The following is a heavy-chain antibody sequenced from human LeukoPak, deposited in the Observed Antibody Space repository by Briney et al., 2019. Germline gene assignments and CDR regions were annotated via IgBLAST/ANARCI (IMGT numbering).Heavy chain of an antibody. V-gene: IGHV6-1*01. Sequence: PSETLSLTCAISGDSVSSKSASWNWIRQSPSRGLEWLGRTYYRSKWYNDYVDSVKSRVTFNADTSKNQLSLQLNSVTPEDTAVYYCAGDRGSSGWFPESWGQGTLVTVSS. J-gene: IGHJ5*02. CDR1: GDSVSSKSAS. CDR3: AGDRGSSGWFPES. CDR2: TYYRSKWYN. D-gene: IGHD6-19*01.